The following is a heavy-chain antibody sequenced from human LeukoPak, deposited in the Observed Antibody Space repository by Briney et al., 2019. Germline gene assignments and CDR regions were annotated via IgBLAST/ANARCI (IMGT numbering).Heavy chain of an antibody. CDR3: ARDRAGTGWSEFDY. CDR2: ISSIGLRT. CDR1: GFTFKAYS. D-gene: IGHD6-19*01. J-gene: IGHJ4*02. Sequence: PGGSLRLSCAPSGFTFKAYSMHWVRQAPGKGLEFVSAISSIGLRTIYANSVKGRFTMSRDNTNSTLFLQMGRRRSRNIAVYYCARDRAGTGWSEFDYWGQGTLVTVSS. V-gene: IGHV3-64*01.